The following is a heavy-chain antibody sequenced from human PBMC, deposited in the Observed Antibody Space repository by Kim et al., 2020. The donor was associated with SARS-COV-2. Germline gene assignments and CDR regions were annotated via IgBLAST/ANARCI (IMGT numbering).Heavy chain of an antibody. J-gene: IGHJ6*02. CDR2: ISGSGGST. Sequence: GGSLRLSCAASGFTFSSYAMSWVRQAPGKGLEWDSAISGSGGSTYYSDSVKGRFTISRDNSKNTLYLQMNSLRAEDTAVYYCAKAEGYCSSTSCYTYYYYYGMDVWGQGTTVTVSS. CDR1: GFTFSSYA. V-gene: IGHV3-23*01. D-gene: IGHD2-2*02. CDR3: AKAEGYCSSTSCYTYYYYYGMDV.